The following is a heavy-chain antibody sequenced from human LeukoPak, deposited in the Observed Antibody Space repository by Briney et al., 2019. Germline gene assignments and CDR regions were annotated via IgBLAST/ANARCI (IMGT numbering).Heavy chain of an antibody. Sequence: VVSVKVSCKASGYTFTSYDINWVRQATGQGLEWMGWMNPNSGNTGYAQKFQGRVTMTRNTSISTAYMELSSLRSEDTAVYYCARGGKFGDIVVVPAIDYWGQGTLVTVSS. CDR1: GYTFTSYD. CDR3: ARGGKFGDIVVVPAIDY. D-gene: IGHD2-2*01. CDR2: MNPNSGNT. V-gene: IGHV1-8*01. J-gene: IGHJ4*02.